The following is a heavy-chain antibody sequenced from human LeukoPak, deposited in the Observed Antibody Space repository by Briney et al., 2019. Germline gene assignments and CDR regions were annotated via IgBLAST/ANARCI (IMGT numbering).Heavy chain of an antibody. CDR2: IKPDGNEK. Sequence: GGSLRLSCAASGITFTDFWMNWVRLAPGRGLEWLANIKPDGNEKYYVDSVKGRFAISRDNAKNEVYLEMNSLRAEDTGVYYCSGRDSSRSPRDYWRQGTLVSVSS. J-gene: IGHJ4*02. CDR1: GITFTDFW. V-gene: IGHV3-7*01. CDR3: SGRDSSRSPRDY. D-gene: IGHD2-2*01.